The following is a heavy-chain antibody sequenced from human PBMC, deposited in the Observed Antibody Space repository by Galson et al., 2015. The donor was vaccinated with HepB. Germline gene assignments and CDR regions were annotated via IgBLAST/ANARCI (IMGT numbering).Heavy chain of an antibody. CDR1: GFPFSISW. J-gene: IGHJ4*02. CDR3: AKERGVAAAGYDY. Sequence: SLRLSCAASGFPFSISWMHWVRQVPGKGLVWVSYINNDGSSTSYADSVKGRFTISRDNSKNTLYLQMNSLRAEDTAVYYCAKERGVAAAGYDYWGQGTLVTVSS. CDR2: INNDGSST. V-gene: IGHV3-74*01. D-gene: IGHD6-13*01.